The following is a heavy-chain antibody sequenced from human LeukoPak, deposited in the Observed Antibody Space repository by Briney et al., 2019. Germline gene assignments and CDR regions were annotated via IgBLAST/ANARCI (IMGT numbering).Heavy chain of an antibody. Sequence: ASVKVSCKASGYTFTGYYMHWVRQAPGQGLEWMGWINPNSGGTNYAQKFQGRVTMTRGTSISTAYMELSRLRSDDTAVYYCARADRPYCGGDCYSVYFDYWGQGTLVTVSS. CDR2: INPNSGGT. V-gene: IGHV1-2*02. CDR1: GYTFTGYY. D-gene: IGHD2-21*02. J-gene: IGHJ4*02. CDR3: ARADRPYCGGDCYSVYFDY.